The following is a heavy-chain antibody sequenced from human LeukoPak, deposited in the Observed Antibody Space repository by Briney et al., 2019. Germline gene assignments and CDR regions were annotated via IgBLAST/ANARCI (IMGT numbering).Heavy chain of an antibody. CDR1: GFTFSSYW. CDR2: IKQDGSKA. J-gene: IGHJ4*02. Sequence: GGSLRLSCAASGFTFSSYWMTWVLQAPGKGLEWGANIKQDGSKAYYVDSVKGRFTVSRDNAKNSLYLQLNSLGAEDTAVYYCARALTLNYYGSGSYYKRGSYYFDYWGQGTLVTVSS. CDR3: ARALTLNYYGSGSYYKRGSYYFDY. D-gene: IGHD3-10*01. V-gene: IGHV3-7*01.